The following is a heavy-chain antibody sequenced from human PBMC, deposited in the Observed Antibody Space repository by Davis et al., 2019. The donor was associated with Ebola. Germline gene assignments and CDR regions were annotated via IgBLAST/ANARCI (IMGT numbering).Heavy chain of an antibody. V-gene: IGHV4-30-2*01. D-gene: IGHD6-13*01. CDR1: GGSISSGGYS. J-gene: IGHJ5*02. Sequence: SQTLSLTCAVSGGSISSGGYSWSWIRQPPGKGLEWIGYIYHSGSTYYNPSLKSRVTISVDRSKNQFSLKLSSVTAADTAVYYCARGKPFGSSFWFDPWGQGTLVTVFS. CDR3: ARGKPFGSSFWFDP. CDR2: IYHSGST.